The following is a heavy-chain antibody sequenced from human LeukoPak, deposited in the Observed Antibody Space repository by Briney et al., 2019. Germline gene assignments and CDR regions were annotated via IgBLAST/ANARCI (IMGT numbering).Heavy chain of an antibody. D-gene: IGHD6-13*01. J-gene: IGHJ4*02. V-gene: IGHV3-48*03. CDR3: ARDLIVAAVFDY. CDR2: ISSSGSTI. Sequence: QTGGSLRLSCAASGFTFSSYEMNWVRQAPGKGLEWVSYISSSGSTIYYADSVKGRFTISRDNAKNSLYLQMNSLRAEDTAVYYCARDLIVAAVFDYWGQGTLVTVSS. CDR1: GFTFSSYE.